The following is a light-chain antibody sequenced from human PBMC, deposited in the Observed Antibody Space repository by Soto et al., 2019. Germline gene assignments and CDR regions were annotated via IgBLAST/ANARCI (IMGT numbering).Light chain of an antibody. V-gene: IGLV2-11*01. J-gene: IGLJ1*01. Sequence: QSALTQPRSVSGSPGQSVTISCTGSSSDIGGYKYVSWYQQHPGKAPKVMIYDVNQRPSGVPDRFSGSKSGSTASLTIAGLQAEDQAVYYCCSYAGSYTYVFGTGTKLTVL. CDR1: SSDIGGYKY. CDR2: DVN. CDR3: CSYAGSYTYV.